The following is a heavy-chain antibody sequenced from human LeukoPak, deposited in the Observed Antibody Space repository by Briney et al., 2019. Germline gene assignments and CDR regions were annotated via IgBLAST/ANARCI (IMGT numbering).Heavy chain of an antibody. CDR3: AKGYSSGWSGFSAFDY. J-gene: IGHJ4*02. V-gene: IGHV3-23*01. CDR2: ISGSGGST. D-gene: IGHD6-19*01. CDR1: GFTFSSYA. Sequence: GGSLRLSCAASGFTFSSYAMSWVRQAPGKGLEWVSAISGSGGSTYYADSVKGRFTISRDNSKNTLYLQVNSLRAEDTAVYYCAKGYSSGWSGFSAFDYWGQGTLVTVSS.